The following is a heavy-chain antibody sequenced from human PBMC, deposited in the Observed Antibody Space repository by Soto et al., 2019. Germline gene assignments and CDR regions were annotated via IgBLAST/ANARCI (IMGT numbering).Heavy chain of an antibody. Sequence: ASVKVSCKASGYTFTSYGISWVRQAPGQRLEWMGWINGDNGNTEYSQKFQGRVTMTRDTSTSTAYMALSSLRSDDTAVYYCAREGSAPYYYYGMDVWGQGTTVTVSS. CDR2: INGDNGNT. CDR1: GYTFTSYG. V-gene: IGHV1-18*01. CDR3: AREGSAPYYYYGMDV. J-gene: IGHJ6*02. D-gene: IGHD6-19*01.